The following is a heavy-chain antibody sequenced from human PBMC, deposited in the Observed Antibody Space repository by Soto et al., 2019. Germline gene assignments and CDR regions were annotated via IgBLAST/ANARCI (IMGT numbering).Heavy chain of an antibody. CDR3: ARGPRSGYCSGGSCHYFDY. V-gene: IGHV1-18*01. CDR2: SIAYNGVT. J-gene: IGHJ4*02. CDR1: GYTFTSYG. D-gene: IGHD2-15*01. Sequence: QVQLVQSGGEVKKPGASVKVSCKASGYTFTSYGITWVRQAPGQGLEWMGWSIAYNGVTKYAQKFQDRVTMTTDKSTSTAYMELRSLRSDDTAVYYCARGPRSGYCSGGSCHYFDYWGQGTLVTVSS.